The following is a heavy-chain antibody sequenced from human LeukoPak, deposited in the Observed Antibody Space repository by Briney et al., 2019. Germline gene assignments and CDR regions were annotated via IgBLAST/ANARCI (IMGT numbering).Heavy chain of an antibody. Sequence: GGSLRLSCAASGFTFSSYAMSWVRQAPGKGLEWVSAISGSGGSTYYADSVKGRLTISRDNSKNTLYLQMNSLRAEDTAVYYCAKIKYKSGFYYMDVWGKGTTVTVSS. D-gene: IGHD1-1*01. J-gene: IGHJ6*03. CDR3: AKIKYKSGFYYMDV. V-gene: IGHV3-23*01. CDR2: ISGSGGST. CDR1: GFTFSSYA.